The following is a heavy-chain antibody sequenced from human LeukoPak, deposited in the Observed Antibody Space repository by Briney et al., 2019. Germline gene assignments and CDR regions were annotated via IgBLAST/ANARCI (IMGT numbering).Heavy chain of an antibody. V-gene: IGHV3-7*01. CDR1: GFTFSNAW. CDR3: ARDSGIIAFDI. D-gene: IGHD3-10*01. J-gene: IGHJ3*02. CDR2: IKQDGSEK. Sequence: GGSLRLSCAASGFTFSNAWMSWVRQAPGKGLEWVANIKQDGSEKYYMDSVKGRFTISRDNAKSSLYLQMNSLRAEDTAVYYCARDSGIIAFDIWGQGTMVTVSS.